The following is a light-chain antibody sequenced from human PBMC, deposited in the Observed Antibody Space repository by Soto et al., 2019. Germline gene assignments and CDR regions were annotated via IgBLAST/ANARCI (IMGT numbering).Light chain of an antibody. V-gene: IGLV1-51*01. J-gene: IGLJ1*01. Sequence: QSVLTPPPSVSAAPGQKVTISCSGSSSNIGNNYVSWYQQLPGTAPKLLIYDNNKRPSGIPDRFSGSKSGTSATLGITGLQTGDDSDYYCGTWDSSLSAHVFGTGTKVTVL. CDR1: SSNIGNNY. CDR2: DNN. CDR3: GTWDSSLSAHV.